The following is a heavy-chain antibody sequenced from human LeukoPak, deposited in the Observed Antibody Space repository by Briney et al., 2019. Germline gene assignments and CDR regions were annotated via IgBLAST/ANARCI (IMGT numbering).Heavy chain of an antibody. Sequence: PGGSLRLSCAASGFSFSAYDMSWVRQAPGKGLEWVANIKQDGSEKYYVDSVKGRFTISRDNAKNSLYLQMNSLRAEDTAVYYCARVRGSHYYYYYYMDVWGKGTTATVSS. J-gene: IGHJ6*03. D-gene: IGHD1-26*01. V-gene: IGHV3-7*01. CDR1: GFSFSAYD. CDR3: ARVRGSHYYYYYYMDV. CDR2: IKQDGSEK.